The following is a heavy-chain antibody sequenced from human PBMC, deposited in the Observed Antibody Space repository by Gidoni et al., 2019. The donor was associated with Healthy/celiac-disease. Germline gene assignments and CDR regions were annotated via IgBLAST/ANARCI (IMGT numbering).Heavy chain of an antibody. CDR1: GFPFSSYW. CDR3: ARRITMVRGPFDY. J-gene: IGHJ4*02. Sequence: EVQLVESGGGLVQPGGSLRLSCAASGFPFSSYWMSWVRQAPGKGLEWVANIKQDGSEKYYVDSVKGRFTISRDNAKNSLYLQMNSLRAEDTAVYYCARRITMVRGPFDYWGQGTLVTVSS. D-gene: IGHD3-10*01. V-gene: IGHV3-7*05. CDR2: IKQDGSEK.